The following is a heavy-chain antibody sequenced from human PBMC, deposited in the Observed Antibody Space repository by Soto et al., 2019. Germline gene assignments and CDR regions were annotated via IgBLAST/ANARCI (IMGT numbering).Heavy chain of an antibody. CDR2: ISYDGSNK. V-gene: IGHV3-30*03. CDR1: GFTFNNYG. Sequence: GGSLRPSCVASGFTFNNYGMHWVRQAPGKGLEWVAVISYDGSNKYYADSVKGRFTISRDNSKNTLYLQMNSLRAEDTAVYYISRNSYYEFWSGYPGYFDYWGQGTLVTV. D-gene: IGHD3-3*01. CDR3: SRNSYYEFWSGYPGYFDY. J-gene: IGHJ4*02.